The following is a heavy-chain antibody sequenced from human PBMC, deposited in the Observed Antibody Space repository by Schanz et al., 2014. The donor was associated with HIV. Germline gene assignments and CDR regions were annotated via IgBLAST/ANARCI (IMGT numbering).Heavy chain of an antibody. CDR1: GLTFSDYA. J-gene: IGHJ4*02. Sequence: EVQLLESGGGLVQPGGSLRLSCAASGLTFSDYAMTWVRQGAGKGLEWVSTISESGRYTYYADSVKGRFTISRDNSKNTLYLQMNSLGAEDTAVYYCARDLHDYGDARTDYWGQGILVTVSS. V-gene: IGHV3-23*01. CDR3: ARDLHDYGDARTDY. CDR2: ISESGRYT. D-gene: IGHD4-17*01.